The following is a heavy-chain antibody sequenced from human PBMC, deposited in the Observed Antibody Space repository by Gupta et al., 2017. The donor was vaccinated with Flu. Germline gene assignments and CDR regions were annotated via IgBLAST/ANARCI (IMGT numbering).Heavy chain of an antibody. CDR2: INPDGSST. CDR3: ATVTSGC. J-gene: IGHJ4*02. Sequence: EMQLVESGGGLVKPGGSLRLSCAASGFTFSSSYLQWVRQAPGKGLVWVSRINPDGSSTTYAESVKGRFTISRDNAKNTLYLQMNSLGDDDTAVYYCATVTSGCWGQGTLVTVSS. V-gene: IGHV3-74*03. D-gene: IGHD4-17*01. CDR1: GFTFSSSY.